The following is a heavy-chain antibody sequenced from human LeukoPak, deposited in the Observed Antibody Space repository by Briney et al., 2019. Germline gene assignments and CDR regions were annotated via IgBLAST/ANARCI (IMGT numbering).Heavy chain of an antibody. CDR2: ISLNSGRT. D-gene: IGHD3-16*01. CDR1: GYMFTGHH. Sequence: ASVTVSCKASGYMFTGHHMHWVRQAPGQGLDWMGWISLNSGRTRYAQTFEWRVTMTRDTSIRAAYMALSRLRSADTAVFFCAKEGGGLDYWGQGALVTVSS. V-gene: IGHV1-2*02. J-gene: IGHJ4*02. CDR3: AKEGGGLDY.